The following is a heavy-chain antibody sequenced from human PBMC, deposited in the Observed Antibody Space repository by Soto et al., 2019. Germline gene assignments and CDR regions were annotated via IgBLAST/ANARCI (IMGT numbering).Heavy chain of an antibody. Sequence: ASVKVSCKASGYTFTSYAMHWVRQAPGQRLEWMGLINAGNGNTKYSQKFQGRVTITRDTSSSTAYMELSSLRSEDTAVYYCARTAMVRERPSPRNWFGPWGQGTLVTV. CDR2: INAGNGNT. D-gene: IGHD3-10*01. J-gene: IGHJ5*02. CDR1: GYTFTSYA. V-gene: IGHV1-3*01. CDR3: ARTAMVRERPSPRNWFGP.